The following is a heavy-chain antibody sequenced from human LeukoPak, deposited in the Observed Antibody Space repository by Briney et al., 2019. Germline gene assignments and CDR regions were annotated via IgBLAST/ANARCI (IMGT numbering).Heavy chain of an antibody. Sequence: GGSLRLSCAASGFTFSTYWMSWVRQAPGKGLEWVANMNQDGSEENFVDSVKGRFTISRDNAKSSLYLQMNSLRDEDTALYYCARDRGYSTFDFWGQGTLVTVSS. CDR1: GFTFSTYW. CDR2: MNQDGSEE. D-gene: IGHD4-11*01. V-gene: IGHV3-7*04. CDR3: ARDRGYSTFDF. J-gene: IGHJ4*02.